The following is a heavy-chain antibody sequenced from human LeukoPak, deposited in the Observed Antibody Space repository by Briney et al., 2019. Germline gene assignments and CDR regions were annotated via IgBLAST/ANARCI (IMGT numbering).Heavy chain of an antibody. CDR1: GYSISSGYY. Sequence: SETLSLTCTVSGYSISSGYYWGWIRQPPGKGLEWIGIIHHSGSTYYNPSLKSRVTISVDTSKNQFSLKLSSVTAADTAVYYCARVETTVVTVEYFQHWGQGTLVTVSS. J-gene: IGHJ1*01. D-gene: IGHD4-23*01. CDR2: IHHSGST. CDR3: ARVETTVVTVEYFQH. V-gene: IGHV4-38-2*02.